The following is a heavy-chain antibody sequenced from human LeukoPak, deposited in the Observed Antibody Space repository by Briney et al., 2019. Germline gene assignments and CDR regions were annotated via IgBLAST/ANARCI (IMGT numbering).Heavy chain of an antibody. D-gene: IGHD3-9*01. J-gene: IGHJ4*02. CDR2: IYYSGST. Sequence: KTSETLSLTWTVSGGSICSSSYYWGWIRQPPGKGVEWIGSIYYSGSTYYNPSLKSRVTPSVDTSKNQSSLKLSSVTGADTAVYYCARQEPYDILTGSRAPFDYCGQATLVTVSS. CDR1: GGSICSSSYY. CDR3: ARQEPYDILTGSRAPFDY. V-gene: IGHV4-39*01.